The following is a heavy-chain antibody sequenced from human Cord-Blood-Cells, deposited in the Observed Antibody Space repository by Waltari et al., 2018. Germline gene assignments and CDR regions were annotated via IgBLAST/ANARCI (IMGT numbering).Heavy chain of an antibody. CDR1: GYTFTSYD. Sequence: QVQLVQSGAEVKKPGASVKVSCKASGYTFTSYDNNWVRQATGQGLEWMGWMNPNSGNTGYAQKFQGRVTITRNTSISTAYMELSSLRSEDTAVYYCARKVTYYDFWSGYWSAFDIWGQGTMVTVSS. J-gene: IGHJ3*02. D-gene: IGHD3-3*01. V-gene: IGHV1-8*03. CDR3: ARKVTYYDFWSGYWSAFDI. CDR2: MNPNSGNT.